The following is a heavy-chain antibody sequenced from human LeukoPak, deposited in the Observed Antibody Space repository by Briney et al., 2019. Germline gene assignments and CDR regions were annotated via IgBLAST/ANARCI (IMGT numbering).Heavy chain of an antibody. CDR2: ISYSGST. CDR3: ARDGDDILTGSY. J-gene: IGHJ4*02. Sequence: SETLSLTCTVSGGSLTSSTYYWGWVRQPPGKGLEWIGSISYSGSTYYNPSLKSRVTISVDTSKNQFSLKLSSVTAADTAVYYCARDGDDILTGSYWGQGTLVTVSS. V-gene: IGHV4-39*07. CDR1: GGSLTSSTYY. D-gene: IGHD3-9*01.